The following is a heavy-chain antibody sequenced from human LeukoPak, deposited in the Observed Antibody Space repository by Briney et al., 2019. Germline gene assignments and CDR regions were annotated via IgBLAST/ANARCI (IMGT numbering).Heavy chain of an antibody. J-gene: IGHJ4*02. D-gene: IGHD5-12*01. Sequence: SETLSLTCTVSGGSISSYYWSWFGQPPGRGLNGLGYIYYSGSTNYNPSLKSRVTISVDTSKNQFSLKLSSVTAADTAMYYCARVSGYDWESFYDYWGQGSLVTVSS. V-gene: IGHV4-59*01. CDR2: IYYSGST. CDR1: GGSISSYY. CDR3: ARVSGYDWESFYDY.